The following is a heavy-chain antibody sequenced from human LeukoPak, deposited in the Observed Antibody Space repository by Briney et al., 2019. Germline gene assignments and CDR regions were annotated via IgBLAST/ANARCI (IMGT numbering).Heavy chain of an antibody. J-gene: IGHJ4*02. D-gene: IGHD3-10*01. V-gene: IGHV3-30-3*01. CDR2: ISYDGSNK. CDR1: GFTFSSYA. CDR3: ARVPVNTMVRGVRPFGY. Sequence: PGGSLRLSCAASGFTFSSYAMHWVRQAPGKGLEWVAVISYDGSNKYYADSVKGRFTISRDNSKNTLYLQMNCLRAEDTAVYYCARVPVNTMVRGVRPFGYWGQGTLVTVSS.